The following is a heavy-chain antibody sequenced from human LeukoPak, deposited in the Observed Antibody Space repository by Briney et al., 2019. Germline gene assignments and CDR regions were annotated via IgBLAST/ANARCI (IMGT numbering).Heavy chain of an antibody. V-gene: IGHV4-38-2*01. Sequence: SETLSLTCAVSGYSISSGYYWGWIRQPPGKGLEWIGNIYHSGSTYYNPSLKSRVIISVDTSKNQFPLKLSSVTAADTAVYYCARYPYDNSGFYQIGFDYWGQGTLVTVSS. D-gene: IGHD3-22*01. J-gene: IGHJ4*02. CDR1: GYSISSGYY. CDR2: IYHSGST. CDR3: ARYPYDNSGFYQIGFDY.